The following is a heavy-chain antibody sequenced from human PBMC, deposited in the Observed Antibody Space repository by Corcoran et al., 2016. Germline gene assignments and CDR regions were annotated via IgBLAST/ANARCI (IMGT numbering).Heavy chain of an antibody. Sequence: QVQLVQSGAEVKKPGASVKVSCTASGCTFTSYDINWVRQATGQGLQWIGWMNPNSGNTGYAQKFQGRVTMNSNTTISTAYMVLSSLGSEDPAVYYCARRYYGSGKGTFGYWGQGTLVTVSS. CDR3: ARRYYGSGKGTFGY. CDR2: MNPNSGNT. J-gene: IGHJ4*02. V-gene: IGHV1-8*01. D-gene: IGHD3-10*01. CDR1: GCTFTSYD.